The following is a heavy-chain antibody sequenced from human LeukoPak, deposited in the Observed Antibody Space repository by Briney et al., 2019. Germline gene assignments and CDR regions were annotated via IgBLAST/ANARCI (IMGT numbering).Heavy chain of an antibody. CDR1: GYSISSGYY. D-gene: IGHD6-19*01. Sequence: KPSETLSLTCAVSGYSISSGYYWGWIRQPPGKGLEWIGSIYHSGSTYYNPSLKSRVTISVDTSKNQFFLKLSSVTAADTAVYYCARQPPGAVAGTPFDYWGQGTLVTVSS. CDR2: IYHSGST. V-gene: IGHV4-38-2*01. J-gene: IGHJ4*02. CDR3: ARQPPGAVAGTPFDY.